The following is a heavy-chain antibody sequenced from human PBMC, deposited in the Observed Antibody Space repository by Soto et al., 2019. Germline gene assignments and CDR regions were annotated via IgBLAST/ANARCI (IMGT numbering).Heavy chain of an antibody. D-gene: IGHD2-21*01. Sequence: GGSLRLSCAASGFTFTRYSMNWVRQAPGKGLEWVSSISSTTNYIYYGDSMKGRFTISRDNAKNSLYLQMNSLRAEDTAVYYCARDMWQMVTNYYYYYGMDVWGQGTTVTVSS. CDR3: ARDMWQMVTNYYYYYGMDV. V-gene: IGHV3-21*04. J-gene: IGHJ6*02. CDR1: GFTFTRYS. CDR2: ISSTTNYI.